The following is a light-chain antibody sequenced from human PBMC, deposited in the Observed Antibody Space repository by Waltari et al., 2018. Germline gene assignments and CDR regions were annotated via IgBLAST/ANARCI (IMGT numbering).Light chain of an antibody. J-gene: IGKJ1*01. CDR2: TAS. Sequence: DIQMTQSPSSLSASVGDRVTITSRASQTISSYLNWYQQEPGKAPHLLIYTASSLQSGVPSRFGGSGSGTDFTLTISSLQPEDFATYYCQQSSSTPPWTFGQGTKVEIK. V-gene: IGKV1-39*01. CDR1: QTISSY. CDR3: QQSSSTPPWT.